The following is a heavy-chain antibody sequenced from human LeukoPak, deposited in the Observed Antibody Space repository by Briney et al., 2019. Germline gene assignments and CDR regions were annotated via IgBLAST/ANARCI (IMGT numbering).Heavy chain of an antibody. CDR2: INPNSGGT. Sequence: ASVKVSCKASGYTFTDYYMHWVRQAPGQGLEWMGWINPNSGGTNYAQKFQGRVTMTRDTSISTAYMELSRLRSDDTAVYYCARSRRIAARPARTHDAFDIWGQGTMVTVSS. J-gene: IGHJ3*02. CDR1: GYTFTDYY. V-gene: IGHV1-2*02. CDR3: ARSRRIAARPARTHDAFDI. D-gene: IGHD6-6*01.